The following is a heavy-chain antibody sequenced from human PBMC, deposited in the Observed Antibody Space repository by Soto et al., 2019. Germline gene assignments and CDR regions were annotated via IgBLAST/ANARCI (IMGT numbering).Heavy chain of an antibody. CDR2: INAGNGNT. V-gene: IGHV1-3*01. CDR1: GYTFTSYA. CDR3: ARTSGYYFYDY. D-gene: IGHD3-3*01. Sequence: QVQLVQSGAEVKKPGASVKVSCKTSGYTFTSYAMHWVRQAPGQRLEWMGWINAGNGNTKYSLKFQGRVTITRDTSASTAYMELSRLRSEDTAVYYCARTSGYYFYDYWGQGTLVTVSS. J-gene: IGHJ4*02.